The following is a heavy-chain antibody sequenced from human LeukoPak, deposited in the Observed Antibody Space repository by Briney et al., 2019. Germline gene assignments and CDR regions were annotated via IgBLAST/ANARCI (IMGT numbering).Heavy chain of an antibody. CDR2: INHSGST. CDR3: ARCIVGATTRYYYMDV. V-gene: IGHV4-34*01. Sequence: SETLSLTCAVYGGSFSGYYWSWIRQPPGKGLEWIGEINHSGSTIYNPSLKSRVTISVDTSKNQFSLKLSSVTAADTAVYYCARCIVGATTRYYYMDVWGKGTTVTISS. J-gene: IGHJ6*03. D-gene: IGHD1-26*01. CDR1: GGSFSGYY.